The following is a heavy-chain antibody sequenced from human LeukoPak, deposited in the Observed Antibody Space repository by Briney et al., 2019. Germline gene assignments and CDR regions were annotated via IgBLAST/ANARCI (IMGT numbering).Heavy chain of an antibody. J-gene: IGHJ6*03. CDR3: AKDGYYSSTSCYRGYYYYYYRDV. CDR2: ISSSDSTI. CDR1: GFTFSDYY. V-gene: IGHV3-11*04. Sequence: GGSLRLSCAASGFTFSDYYMSWIRQAPGKGLEWVSHISSSDSTIYYADSVKGRFTISRDNAKNSLYLQMNSLRAEDTAVYYCAKDGYYSSTSCYRGYYYYYYRDVWGKGTTVTVSS. D-gene: IGHD2-2*02.